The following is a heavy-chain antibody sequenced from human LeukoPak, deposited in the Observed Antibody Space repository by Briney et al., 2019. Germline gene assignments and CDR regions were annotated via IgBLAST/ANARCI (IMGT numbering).Heavy chain of an antibody. Sequence: PGGSLRLSCAASGFTFSSYAMSWVRQAPGKGLEWVSAISGSGGSTYYADSVKGRFTISRDNSKNTLYLQTNSLRAEDTAVYYCAKSRGRWLQFFPGDYWGQGTLVTVSS. CDR3: AKSRGRWLQFFPGDY. CDR2: ISGSGGST. D-gene: IGHD5-24*01. V-gene: IGHV3-23*01. J-gene: IGHJ4*02. CDR1: GFTFSSYA.